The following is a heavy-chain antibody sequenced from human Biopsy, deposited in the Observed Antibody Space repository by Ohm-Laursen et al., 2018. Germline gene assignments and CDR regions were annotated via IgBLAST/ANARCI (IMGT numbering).Heavy chain of an antibody. D-gene: IGHD2-8*01. CDR2: ISASGNHI. V-gene: IGHV3-21*01. J-gene: IGHJ4*02. CDR3: ARDGEAKYCKHGVCPSDF. Sequence: CAASGFTFSGFSMNWVRQAPGKGPEWVSSISASGNHIYYTDSVKGRFTVSRDNGKNSVYLQMNSLRVEDTAVYYCARDGEAKYCKHGVCPSDFWGQGTLVTVSS. CDR1: GFTFSGFS.